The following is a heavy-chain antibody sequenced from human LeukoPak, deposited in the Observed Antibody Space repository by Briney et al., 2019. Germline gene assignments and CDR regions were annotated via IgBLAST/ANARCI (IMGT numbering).Heavy chain of an antibody. CDR2: IYHSGTT. V-gene: IGHV4-38-2*01. CDR3: ARAYYFDDSGGYVYFDY. CDR1: GYSISSGYY. J-gene: IGHJ4*02. D-gene: IGHD3-22*01. Sequence: PSETLSLTCAVSGYSISSGYYWGWIRQPPGQGLEWIESIYHSGTTYYNPSLKSRVTISVDTSKNQFSLKLTSVTAADTAVYYCARAYYFDDSGGYVYFDYWGQGTLVTVSS.